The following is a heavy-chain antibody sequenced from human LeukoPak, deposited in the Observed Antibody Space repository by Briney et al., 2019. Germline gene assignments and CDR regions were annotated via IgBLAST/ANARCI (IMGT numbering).Heavy chain of an antibody. V-gene: IGHV3-33*01. Sequence: PGGSLRLSCAASGFTFSSYSMHWVRQAPGKGLEWVAVIWYDGSNKYYADSVKGRFTISRDNSKNTLYLQMNSLRAEDTAVYYCARSTRGDYFDYWGQGTLVTVSS. CDR3: ARSTRGDYFDY. CDR2: IWYDGSNK. J-gene: IGHJ4*02. CDR1: GFTFSSYS.